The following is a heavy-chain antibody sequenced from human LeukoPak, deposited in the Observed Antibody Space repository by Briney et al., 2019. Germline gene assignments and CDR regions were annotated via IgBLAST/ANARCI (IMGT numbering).Heavy chain of an antibody. D-gene: IGHD6-6*01. CDR1: GYTFTGYY. V-gene: IGHV1-2*02. J-gene: IGHJ4*02. Sequence: GASVKVSCKASGYTFTGYYMHWVRQAPGQGLEWMGWINPNSGGTNYAQKFQGRVTMTRDTCISTAYMELSRLRSDDTAVYYCAREGGSSPGQAFDYWGQGTLVTVSS. CDR2: INPNSGGT. CDR3: AREGGSSPGQAFDY.